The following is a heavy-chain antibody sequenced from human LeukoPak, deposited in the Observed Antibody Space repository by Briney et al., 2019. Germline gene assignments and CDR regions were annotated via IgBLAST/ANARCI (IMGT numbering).Heavy chain of an antibody. Sequence: ASVKVSCKASGYTFTGYYMNWGRQAPGQGLGWMGWISAYNGDTNYAQKLQGRVTMTTDTSTSTAYMELRSLRSDDTAVYYCARTSHYVDIAATIPYGIYYFDYWGQGTLVTVSS. J-gene: IGHJ4*02. CDR3: ARTSHYVDIAATIPYGIYYFDY. V-gene: IGHV1-18*04. D-gene: IGHD5-12*01. CDR1: GYTFTGYY. CDR2: ISAYNGDT.